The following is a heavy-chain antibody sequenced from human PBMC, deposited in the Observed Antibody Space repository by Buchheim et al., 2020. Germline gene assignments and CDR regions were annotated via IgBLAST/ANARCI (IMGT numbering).Heavy chain of an antibody. Sequence: QVQLVESGGGVVQPGRSLRLSCAASGFTFSGYGMHWVRQAPGKGLEWVAVIWYDGSNKYYADSVKGRFTISRDNSKNTLYLQMNSLRAEDTALYYCARGRGYCSDGSGAYFDYWGQGTL. V-gene: IGHV3-33*01. CDR3: ARGRGYCSDGSGAYFDY. CDR2: IWYDGSNK. D-gene: IGHD2-15*01. CDR1: GFTFSGYG. J-gene: IGHJ4*02.